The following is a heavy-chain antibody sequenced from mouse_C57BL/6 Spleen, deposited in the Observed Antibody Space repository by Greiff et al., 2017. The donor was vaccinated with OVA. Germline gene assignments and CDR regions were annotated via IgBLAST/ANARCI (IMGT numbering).Heavy chain of an antibody. Sequence: QVQLKQPGAELVMPGASVKLSCKASGYTFTSYWMHWVKQRPGPGLEWIGEIDPSDSYTNYNQKFKGKSTLTVDQSSSTAYMQLSSLTSEDSAVYYCAREITTVVATRYFDVWGTGTTVTVSS. J-gene: IGHJ1*03. V-gene: IGHV1-69*01. CDR1: GYTFTSYW. CDR2: IDPSDSYT. CDR3: AREITTVVATRYFDV. D-gene: IGHD1-1*01.